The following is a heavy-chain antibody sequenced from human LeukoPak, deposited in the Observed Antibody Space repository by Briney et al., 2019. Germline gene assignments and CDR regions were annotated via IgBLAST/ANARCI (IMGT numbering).Heavy chain of an antibody. CDR1: GFTFDDYA. CDR3: AKVGPPYYDYVWGSYRPYYFDY. V-gene: IGHV3-9*01. Sequence: PGGSLRLSCAASGFTFDDYAMHWVRQAPGKGLEWVSGISWNSGSIGYADSVKGRFTISRDNSKNTLYLQMNSLRAEDTAVYYCAKVGPPYYDYVWGSYRPYYFDYWGQGTLVTVSS. D-gene: IGHD3-16*02. CDR2: ISWNSGSI. J-gene: IGHJ4*02.